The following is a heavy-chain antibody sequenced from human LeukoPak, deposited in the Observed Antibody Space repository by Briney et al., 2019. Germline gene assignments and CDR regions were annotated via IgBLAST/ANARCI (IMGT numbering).Heavy chain of an antibody. CDR2: INHSGST. V-gene: IGHV4-39*07. D-gene: IGHD3-10*01. CDR1: GGSISSSSSY. Sequence: SETLSLTCTVSGGSISSSSSYWGWIRQPPGKGLEWIGEINHSGSTNYNPSLKSRVTISVDTSKNQFSLKLSSVTAADTAVYYCARRTVRGVIITRRNWFDPWGQGTLVTVSS. J-gene: IGHJ5*02. CDR3: ARRTVRGVIITRRNWFDP.